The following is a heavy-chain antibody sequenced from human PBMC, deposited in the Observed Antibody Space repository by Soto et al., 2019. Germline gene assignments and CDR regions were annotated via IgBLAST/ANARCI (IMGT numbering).Heavy chain of an antibody. CDR1: GGSNIRDGYY. D-gene: IGHD3-10*01. V-gene: IGHV4-31*03. Sequence: KPSETLSLTCTVSGGSNIRDGYYWSWIRQHPGKGLEWIAYISYSGSSYSNPSLKSRVTISADTSKNQFSLRLTSVTAADPAVYFCARATPDGCADFWGQGTLVTVSS. CDR3: ARATPDGCADF. J-gene: IGHJ4*02. CDR2: ISYSGSS.